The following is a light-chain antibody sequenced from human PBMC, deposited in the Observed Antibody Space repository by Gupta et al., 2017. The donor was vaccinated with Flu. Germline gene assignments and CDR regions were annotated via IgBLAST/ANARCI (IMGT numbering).Light chain of an antibody. CDR1: QTVNRN. V-gene: IGKV3-15*01. CDR2: AAS. Sequence: IVMTQSPATLSMSPGEKVTLSCRASQTVNRNLVWYQHKFGQAPRLLIYAASIRATGVPPRFSGSGYGTEFILSISSLQSEDVAVYYCQQYHEWPRTFGPGTKVEVK. CDR3: QQYHEWPRT. J-gene: IGKJ1*01.